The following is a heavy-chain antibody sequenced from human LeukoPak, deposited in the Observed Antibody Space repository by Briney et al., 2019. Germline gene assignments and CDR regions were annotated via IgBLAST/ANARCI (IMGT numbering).Heavy chain of an antibody. J-gene: IGHJ5*02. V-gene: IGHV4-34*01. CDR1: SGSFSGYY. CDR2: INHSGRT. Sequence: SETLSLTCAVYSGSFSGYYWSWIRQPPGKGLEWIGEINHSGRTNYNPSLKSRVTISVDTSKSQFSLKLTSVTAADTAVYYCARGSYDFWSGYWLDPWGQGTLVTVSS. D-gene: IGHD3-3*01. CDR3: ARGSYDFWSGYWLDP.